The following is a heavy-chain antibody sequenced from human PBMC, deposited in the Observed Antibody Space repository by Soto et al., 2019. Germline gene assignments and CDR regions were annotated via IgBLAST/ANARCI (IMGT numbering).Heavy chain of an antibody. J-gene: IGHJ6*03. D-gene: IGHD3-10*01. CDR3: AREGSGNYYNGITRTYYYYMDV. CDR1: GGSITSYY. Sequence: SETLSLTCTVSGGSITSYYWSWIRQPPGKGLEWIGYIYYSGSTNYNPSLKSRVTISVDTSKNQFSLKLSSVTAADTAVYYCAREGSGNYYNGITRTYYYYMDVWGKGTTVTVSS. CDR2: IYYSGST. V-gene: IGHV4-59*01.